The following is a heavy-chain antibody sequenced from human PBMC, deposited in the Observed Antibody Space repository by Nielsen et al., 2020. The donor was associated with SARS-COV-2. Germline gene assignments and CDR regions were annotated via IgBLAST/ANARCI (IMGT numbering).Heavy chain of an antibody. V-gene: IGHV3-33*05. D-gene: IGHD2-21*01. CDR1: GFTFSSYG. CDR2: ISYDGSNK. CDR3: AKLRVMYFDY. Sequence: GESLKISCAASGFTFSSYGMHWVRQAPGKGLEWVAVISYDGSNKYYADSVKGRFTISRDNSKNTLYLQMNSLRAEDTAVYYCAKLRVMYFDYWGQGTLVTVSS. J-gene: IGHJ4*02.